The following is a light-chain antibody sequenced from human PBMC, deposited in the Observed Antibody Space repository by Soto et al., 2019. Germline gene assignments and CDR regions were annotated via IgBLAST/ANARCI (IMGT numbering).Light chain of an antibody. Sequence: NFLLTQPHSVSESPGKTVTISCTSSSGSIASNYVQWYQQRPGSAPTTVIYEDNQRPSGVPDRFSGSIDSSSNSASLTISGLKTEDEADYYCQSYDSSNHAVFGGGTQLTVL. CDR3: QSYDSSNHAV. CDR2: EDN. J-gene: IGLJ7*01. V-gene: IGLV6-57*02. CDR1: SGSIASNY.